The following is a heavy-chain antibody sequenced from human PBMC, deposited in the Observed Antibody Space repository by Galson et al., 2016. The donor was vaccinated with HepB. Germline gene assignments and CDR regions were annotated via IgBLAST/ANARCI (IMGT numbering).Heavy chain of an antibody. CDR3: AREQGYGGYRTADF. J-gene: IGHJ4*02. V-gene: IGHV3-33*05. CDR2: ITYGGGNK. D-gene: IGHD4-17*01. Sequence: SLRLSCAASGFTISNNGMHWVRQAPGKGLEWVAVITYGGGNKHYAASVKGRFTISRDDSRNTLYLEINSLRAEDTAGYYCAREQGYGGYRTADFWGQGTLVTVSS. CDR1: GFTISNNG.